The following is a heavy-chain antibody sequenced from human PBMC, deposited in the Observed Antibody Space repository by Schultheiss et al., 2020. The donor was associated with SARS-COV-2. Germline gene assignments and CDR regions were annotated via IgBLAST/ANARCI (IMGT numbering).Heavy chain of an antibody. V-gene: IGHV4-34*01. CDR3: ASGSSGWVIDY. D-gene: IGHD6-19*01. CDR2: INHSGST. J-gene: IGHJ4*02. CDR1: GGSISSYY. Sequence: SQTLSLTCTVSGGSISSYYWSWIRQPPGKGLEWIGEINHSGSTNYNPSLKSRVTISVDTSKNQFSLKLSSVTAADTAVYYCASGSSGWVIDYWGQGTLVTVSS.